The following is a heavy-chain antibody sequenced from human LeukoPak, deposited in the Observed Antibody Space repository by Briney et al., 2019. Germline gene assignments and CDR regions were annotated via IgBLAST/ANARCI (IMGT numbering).Heavy chain of an antibody. CDR1: GGSISSSSSY. V-gene: IGHV4-39*07. CDR3: ARKYYDFWSGFLFDY. D-gene: IGHD3-3*01. CDR2: IYYSGST. Sequence: SETLSLTCTVSGGSISSSSSYWGWIRQPPGKGLEWIGSIYYSGSTYYNPSLKSRVTISVDTSKSQFSLRLSSVTAADTAVYYCARKYYDFWSGFLFDYWGQGTLVTVSS. J-gene: IGHJ4*02.